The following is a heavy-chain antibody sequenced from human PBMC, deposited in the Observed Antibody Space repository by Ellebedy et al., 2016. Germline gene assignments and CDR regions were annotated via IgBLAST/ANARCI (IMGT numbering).Heavy chain of an antibody. Sequence: SLKISCATSGFSFDDYAMHWVRQAPGKGLEWVSGISWNGGNIGYADSVEGRFTISRDNAKNSLYLQMNSLRPEDTALYYCAKDGYYASGSHLDDWGQGTLVTVSS. V-gene: IGHV3-9*01. CDR3: AKDGYYASGSHLDD. CDR1: GFSFDDYA. D-gene: IGHD3-10*01. CDR2: ISWNGGNI. J-gene: IGHJ4*02.